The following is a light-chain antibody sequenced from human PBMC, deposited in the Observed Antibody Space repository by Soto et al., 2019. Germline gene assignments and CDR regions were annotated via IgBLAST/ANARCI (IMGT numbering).Light chain of an antibody. CDR3: SSYTSNSTWV. CDR2: DVS. J-gene: IGLJ3*02. CDR1: SSDVGGYNY. Sequence: QSALTQPACVSGSPGQSITISCTGTSSDVGGYNYVSWYQQHPGKAPKLMIYDVSNRPSGVSNRFSGSKSGNTASLTISGLQAEDEADYYCSSYTSNSTWVFGGGTKLTVL. V-gene: IGLV2-14*01.